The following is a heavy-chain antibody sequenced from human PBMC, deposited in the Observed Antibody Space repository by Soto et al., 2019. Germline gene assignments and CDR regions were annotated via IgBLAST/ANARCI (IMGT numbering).Heavy chain of an antibody. J-gene: IGHJ4*02. CDR3: ARESSGYSSSWYRGYFDY. Sequence: QVQLVESGGGVVQPGRSLRLSCAASGFTFSSYGMHWVRQAPGKGLEWVAVIWYDGSNKYYADSVKGRFTISRDNSKNPLYLQMNSLRAEDTAVYYCARESSGYSSSWYRGYFDYWGQGTLVTVSS. D-gene: IGHD6-13*01. V-gene: IGHV3-33*01. CDR2: IWYDGSNK. CDR1: GFTFSSYG.